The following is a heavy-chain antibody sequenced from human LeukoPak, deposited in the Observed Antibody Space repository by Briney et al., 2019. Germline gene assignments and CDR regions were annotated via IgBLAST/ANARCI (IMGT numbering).Heavy chain of an antibody. CDR3: ARSGYSGYGIDY. J-gene: IGHJ4*02. V-gene: IGHV5-51*01. CDR1: GYSFTTSW. Sequence: GESLKISCKGSGYSFTTSWIGWVRQMPGKSLEWMGIIYPGDSDTIYSPSFRGQVTISADKSIDTAYLQWSGLKASDTAMYYCARSGYSGYGIDYWGQGTLVTVSS. CDR2: IYPGDSDT. D-gene: IGHD5-12*01.